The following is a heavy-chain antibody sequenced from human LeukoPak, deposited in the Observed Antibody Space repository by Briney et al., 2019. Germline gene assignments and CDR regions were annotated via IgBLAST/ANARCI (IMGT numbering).Heavy chain of an antibody. Sequence: GSLRLSCAASGFTFSSYSMNWVRQAPGKGLEWVSYISSSSSTIYYADSVKGRFTISRDNSQNTLHLQMNSLRAEDTAVYYCARNSGGRRYYFTDWGQGTLVTVSS. CDR2: ISSSSSTI. CDR3: ARNSGGRRYYFTD. D-gene: IGHD3-10*01. J-gene: IGHJ4*02. V-gene: IGHV3-48*01. CDR1: GFTFSSYS.